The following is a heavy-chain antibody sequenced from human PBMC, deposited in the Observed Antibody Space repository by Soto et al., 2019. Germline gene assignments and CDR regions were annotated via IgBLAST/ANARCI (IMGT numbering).Heavy chain of an antibody. Sequence: ASVKVYCKASGYTLSVHYIHWVRQAPGQGLEWIGWIIANSGHINYAQQFHERVTITRDTSTGTVYMELSSLRSEDTAVYYCAATIIAVGGSGYYGLDVWGQGTTVTVSS. J-gene: IGHJ6*02. D-gene: IGHD6-19*01. CDR3: AATIIAVGGSGYYGLDV. CDR2: IIANSGHI. V-gene: IGHV1-2*02. CDR1: GYTLSVHY.